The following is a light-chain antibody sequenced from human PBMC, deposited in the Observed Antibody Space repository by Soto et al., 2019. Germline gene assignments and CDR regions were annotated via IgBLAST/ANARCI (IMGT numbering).Light chain of an antibody. CDR3: QQYYSFPT. V-gene: IGKV1-5*01. J-gene: IGKJ1*01. CDR1: QSISSW. CDR2: DAS. Sequence: DIPMTQSPSTLSTSVGDRVTITCRASQSISSWLAWYQQKPGKAPKLLINDASSLESGVPSRFSGSGSGTEFTLTISSLQPDDFATYYCQQYYSFPTFGQGTKVEIK.